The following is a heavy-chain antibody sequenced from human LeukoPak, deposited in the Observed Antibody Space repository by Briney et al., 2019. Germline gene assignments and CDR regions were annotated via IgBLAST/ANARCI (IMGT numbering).Heavy chain of an antibody. Sequence: ASVTVSCKASGYTFTSYGLSWVRQAPGQGLEWMGWISAYNGNTNCEHNFQGRVTMTTDTSTSTAHMELRSMRVDDTAVYYCARSLMSRGYHLSFDYWGQGTLVTVSS. J-gene: IGHJ4*02. CDR1: GYTFTSYG. V-gene: IGHV1-18*01. D-gene: IGHD3-22*01. CDR3: ARSLMSRGYHLSFDY. CDR2: ISAYNGNT.